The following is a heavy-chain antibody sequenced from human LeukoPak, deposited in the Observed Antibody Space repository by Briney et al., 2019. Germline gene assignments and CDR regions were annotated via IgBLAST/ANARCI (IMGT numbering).Heavy chain of an antibody. CDR3: ARDSGYIHDY. V-gene: IGHV3-53*01. J-gene: IGHJ4*02. Sequence: GGSLRLSCAASGFTVSTYYMSWVRQAPGKGLEWVSVIYADGTTYYADSVKGRFTISRDNSKNTLYLQMNRLRAEDTAVYYCARDSGYIHDYWGQGTLVTVSS. CDR1: GFTVSTYY. D-gene: IGHD5-18*01. CDR2: IYADGTT.